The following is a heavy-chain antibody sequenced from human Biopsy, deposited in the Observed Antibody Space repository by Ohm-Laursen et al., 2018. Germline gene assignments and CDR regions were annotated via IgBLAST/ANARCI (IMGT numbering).Heavy chain of an antibody. CDR3: TRDRPSVSSYGVD. D-gene: IGHD3-3*01. J-gene: IGHJ4*02. V-gene: IGHV1-18*01. CDR1: GYTFSMYA. Sequence: ASVKVSCKASGYTFSMYAIIWVRQAPGQGLEWMGWSSAYNGKTNYAQKFQGRLTMTTDTSTSTAYMELRSLRSDDTAVYYCTRDRPSVSSYGVDWGQGTLVTVSS. CDR2: SSAYNGKT.